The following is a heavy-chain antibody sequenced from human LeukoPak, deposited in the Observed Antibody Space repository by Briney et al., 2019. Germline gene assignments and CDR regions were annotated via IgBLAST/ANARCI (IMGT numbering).Heavy chain of an antibody. CDR3: AKDLGFGELFIYGMDV. CDR2: IYRGGDI. CDR1: GFIVSSNY. Sequence: PGGSLRLSCAASGFIVSSNYMSWVRQAPGKGLEWVSIIYRGGDIYYADSVKGRFTISRDNSKNTLYLQMNSLRAEDTAVYYCAKDLGFGELFIYGMDVWGQGTTVTVSS. V-gene: IGHV3-53*01. D-gene: IGHD3-10*01. J-gene: IGHJ6*02.